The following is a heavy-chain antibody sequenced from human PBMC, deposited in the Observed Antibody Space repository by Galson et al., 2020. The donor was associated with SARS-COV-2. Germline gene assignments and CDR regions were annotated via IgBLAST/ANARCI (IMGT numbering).Heavy chain of an antibody. V-gene: IGHV1-2*04. CDR3: ARSGMAAAGYFDAFDI. CDR1: GYTFTGYY. J-gene: IGHJ3*02. D-gene: IGHD6-13*01. Sequence: ASVKVSCKASGYTFTGYYMHWVRQAPGQGLEWMGWINPNSGGTNYAQKFQGWVTMTRDTSISTAYMELSRLRSDDTAVYYCARSGMAAAGYFDAFDIWGQGTMVTVSS. CDR2: INPNSGGT.